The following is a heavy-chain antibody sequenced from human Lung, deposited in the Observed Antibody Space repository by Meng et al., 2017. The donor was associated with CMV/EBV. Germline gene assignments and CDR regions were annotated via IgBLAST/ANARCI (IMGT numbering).Heavy chain of an antibody. V-gene: IGHV3-74*01. CDR2: INSDGSST. J-gene: IGHJ4*02. D-gene: IGHD3-22*01. CDR1: GFTLSSYW. Sequence: GGSLRLXCAASGFTLSSYWMHWVRQAPGKGLVWVSRINSDGSSTSYADSVKGRFTISRDNAKNTLYLQMNSLRAEDTAVYYCARDHYYDSSGLDDWGQGTXVTVSS. CDR3: ARDHYYDSSGLDD.